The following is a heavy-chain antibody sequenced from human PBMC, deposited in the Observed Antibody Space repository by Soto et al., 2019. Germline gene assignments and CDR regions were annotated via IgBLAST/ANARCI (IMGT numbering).Heavy chain of an antibody. J-gene: IGHJ6*02. CDR2: INPSGGST. CDR3: ARDRRIAAAGHDYYYGMDV. D-gene: IGHD6-13*01. Sequence: ASVKVSCKASGYTFTSHGISWVRQAPGQGLEWMGIINPSGGSTSYAQKFQGRVTMTRDTSTSTVYMELSSLRSEDTAVYYCARDRRIAAAGHDYYYGMDVWGQGTTVTVSS. V-gene: IGHV1-46*01. CDR1: GYTFTSHG.